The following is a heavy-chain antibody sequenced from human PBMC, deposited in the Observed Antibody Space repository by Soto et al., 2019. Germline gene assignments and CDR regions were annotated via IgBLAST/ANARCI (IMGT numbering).Heavy chain of an antibody. CDR1: GGSFSGYY. V-gene: IGHV4-34*01. CDR3: ARCIAASPLVDYGMDV. CDR2: INHSGST. J-gene: IGHJ6*02. D-gene: IGHD6-25*01. Sequence: QVQLQQWGAGLLKPSETLSLTCAVYGGSFSGYYWSWIRQPPGKGLEWIGEINHSGSTNYNPSLKSRVTISVDTSKNQFSLKLSSVTAADTAVYYCARCIAASPLVDYGMDVWGQGTTVTVSS.